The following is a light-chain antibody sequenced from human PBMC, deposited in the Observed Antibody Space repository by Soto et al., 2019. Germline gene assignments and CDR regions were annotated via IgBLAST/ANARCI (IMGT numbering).Light chain of an antibody. Sequence: DIQMTQSPSFLSASVGDRVTITCRASQAISNYLNWYQQKPGKAPNLLIFGAKTLQSGVPSRFSGSGSGTDFTLTISRLEPEDFAVYYCHHYGGSPITFGQGTRLEN. J-gene: IGKJ5*01. CDR1: QAISNY. V-gene: IGKV1-39*02. CDR3: HHYGGSPIT. CDR2: GAK.